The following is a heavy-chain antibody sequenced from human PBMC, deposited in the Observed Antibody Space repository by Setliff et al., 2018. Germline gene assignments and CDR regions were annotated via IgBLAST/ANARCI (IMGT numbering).Heavy chain of an antibody. CDR3: ARFGGSCSSSSCYASDL. D-gene: IGHD2-2*01. V-gene: IGHV1-18*01. CDR2: IITNTGKT. J-gene: IGHJ3*01. CDR1: GYTFSTYG. Sequence: ASVKVSCKASGYTFSTYGLHWVRQAPGQGPEWMGMIITNTGKTSYAQKFQGRVTMTTDKSTGTGYMELRSLRSDDTAVYFCARFGGSCSSSSCYASDLWGQGTMVTVSS.